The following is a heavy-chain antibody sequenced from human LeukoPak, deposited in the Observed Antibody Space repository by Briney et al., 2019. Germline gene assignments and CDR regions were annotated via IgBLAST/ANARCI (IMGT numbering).Heavy chain of an antibody. D-gene: IGHD2-8*01. J-gene: IGHJ4*02. CDR1: GGSFSGYY. V-gene: IGHV4-59*08. CDR3: ARHSCTNGVCYTMSPRYFDY. CDR2: IYYSGST. Sequence: PSETLSLTCAVYGGSFSGYYWSWIRQPPGKGLEWIGYIYYSGSTNYNPSLKSRVTISVDTSKNQFSLKLSSVTAADTAVYYCARHSCTNGVCYTMSPRYFDYWGQGTLVTVSS.